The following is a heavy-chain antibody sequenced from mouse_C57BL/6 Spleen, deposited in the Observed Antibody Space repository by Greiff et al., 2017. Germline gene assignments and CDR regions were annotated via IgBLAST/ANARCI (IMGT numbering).Heavy chain of an antibody. D-gene: IGHD1-1*01. CDR3: ARDYGSSFDY. Sequence: QVQLQQPGAELVMPGASVKLSCKASGYTFTSYWMHWVKQRPGQGLEWIGEIDPSDSYTNYNQKFKGKSTLTVDKSSSTAYMQLSSLTSEDSAVYYGARDYGSSFDYWGQGTTLTVSS. CDR1: GYTFTSYW. CDR2: IDPSDSYT. V-gene: IGHV1-69*01. J-gene: IGHJ2*01.